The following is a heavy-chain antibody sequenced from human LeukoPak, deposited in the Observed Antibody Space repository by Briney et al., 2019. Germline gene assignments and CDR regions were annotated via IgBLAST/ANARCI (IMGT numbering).Heavy chain of an antibody. CDR3: AREVVTTILMFDY. V-gene: IGHV4-39*07. CDR2: ISQSGSP. J-gene: IGHJ4*02. CDR1: GASIDSTDYY. D-gene: IGHD5-12*01. Sequence: PSETLSLTCTVSGASIDSTDYYWDWIRQSPGKGLEWIGSISQSGSPYYNPSLKSRVTISVDTSKNQFSPRLNSVSAADTAVYYCAREVVTTILMFDYWGQGNLVIVSS.